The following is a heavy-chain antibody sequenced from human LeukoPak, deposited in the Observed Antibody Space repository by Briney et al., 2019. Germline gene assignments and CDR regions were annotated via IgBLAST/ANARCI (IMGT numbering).Heavy chain of an antibody. CDR2: ISAHNGNT. CDR3: ARDGYFDH. V-gene: IGHV1-18*01. J-gene: IGHJ4*02. Sequence: ASVKVSCKASAYTFTNYCIAWVRQAPAQRLEWMGWISAHNGNTNYAQKLQGRVTMTTDTSTNTAYMELRSLASDDTALYYCARDGYFDHWGQGTLVTVSS. CDR1: AYTFTNYC.